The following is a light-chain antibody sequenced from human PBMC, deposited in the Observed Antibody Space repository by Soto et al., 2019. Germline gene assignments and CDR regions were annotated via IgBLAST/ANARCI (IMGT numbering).Light chain of an antibody. J-gene: IGLJ1*01. CDR2: EVT. V-gene: IGLV2-14*01. Sequence: QSVLTQPASVSGSPGQSITISCTGTSSDIGAYNYVSWYQQHPGKAPKLLIYEVTNRPSGVSDRFSGSKSGNTASLTISGLQAEDEANYYCNSYTTLSNRVFGTGTKLNVL. CDR3: NSYTTLSNRV. CDR1: SSDIGAYNY.